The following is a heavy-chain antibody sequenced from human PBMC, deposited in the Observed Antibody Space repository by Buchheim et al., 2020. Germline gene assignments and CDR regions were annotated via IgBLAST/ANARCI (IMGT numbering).Heavy chain of an antibody. Sequence: EVQLLESGGDLVQPGGSLRLSCAASAFTLSSSAMRWVRQAPGKGLEWISTVGRGGTPYYADSVKGRFTISRDNSKNTLYLQMNSLRAEDTAIYCCARGSGYYFDFWGPGTL. CDR2: VGRGGTP. CDR1: AFTLSSSA. V-gene: IGHV3-23*01. CDR3: ARGSGYYFDF. J-gene: IGHJ4*02.